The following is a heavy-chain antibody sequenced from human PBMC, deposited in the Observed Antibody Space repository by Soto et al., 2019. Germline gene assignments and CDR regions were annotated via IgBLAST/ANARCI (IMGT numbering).Heavy chain of an antibody. V-gene: IGHV1-69*13. CDR3: ARGEEAMATISDMSYYYGMDV. CDR1: GGTFSSYA. Sequence: ASVKVSCKASGGTFSSYAISWVRQAPGQGLEWMGGIIPIFGTANYAQKFQGRVTITADESTSTAYMELSSLRSEDTAVYYCARGEEAMATISDMSYYYGMDVWGQGTTVTVSS. J-gene: IGHJ6*02. CDR2: IIPIFGTA. D-gene: IGHD5-18*01.